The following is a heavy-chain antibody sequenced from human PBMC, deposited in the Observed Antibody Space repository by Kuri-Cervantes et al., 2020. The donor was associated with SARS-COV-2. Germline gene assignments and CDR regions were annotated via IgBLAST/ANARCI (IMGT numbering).Heavy chain of an antibody. CDR2: FYSSGVT. CDR3: ARDNVLFSGSGFDY. CDR1: GGSISSYY. D-gene: IGHD1-26*01. Sequence: SETLSLTCTVSGGSISSYYWSWIRQPPGKGLEWIGYFYSSGVTNYNPSLKSRVTIPVDTSKNQLSLILSSVTAEDTAVYYCARDNVLFSGSGFDYWGQGTLVTVSS. V-gene: IGHV4-59*01. J-gene: IGHJ4*02.